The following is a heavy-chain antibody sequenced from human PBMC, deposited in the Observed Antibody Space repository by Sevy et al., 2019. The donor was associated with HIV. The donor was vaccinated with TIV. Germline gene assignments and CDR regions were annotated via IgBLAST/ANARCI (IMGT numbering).Heavy chain of an antibody. D-gene: IGHD3-22*01. CDR2: FDPEDGET. CDR1: GYTVTQLS. V-gene: IGHV1-24*01. J-gene: IGHJ4*01. CDR3: ATTKDYYHSSAYPFDF. Sequence: ASVKVSCKVSGYTVTQLSMHWVRQAPGKGLEWMATFDPEDGETFYALKFQGRVTMTEDTSTDTAYMELNSLISEDTAVYYCATTKDYYHSSAYPFDFWGHGTLVTVSS.